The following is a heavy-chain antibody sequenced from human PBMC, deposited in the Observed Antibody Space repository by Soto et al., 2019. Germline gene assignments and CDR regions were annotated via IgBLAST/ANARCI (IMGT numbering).Heavy chain of an antibody. CDR3: ARGPDILTGYFENYFDY. CDR2: IWYDGSNK. V-gene: IGHV3-33*01. Sequence: GGSLRLSCAASGFTFSSYGMHWVRQAPGKGLEWVAVIWYDGSNKYYADSVKGRFTISRDDSKNTLYLQMNSLRAEDTAVYYCARGPDILTGYFENYFDYWGQGTLVTVSS. J-gene: IGHJ4*02. CDR1: GFTFSSYG. D-gene: IGHD3-9*01.